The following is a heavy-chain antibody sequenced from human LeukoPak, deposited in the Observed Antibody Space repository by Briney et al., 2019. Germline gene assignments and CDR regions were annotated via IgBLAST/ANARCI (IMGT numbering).Heavy chain of an antibody. Sequence: GGSLRLSCAASGFTFSRYGMHWVRQAPGKGLEWVAVIWYDGSYKYYADSVRGRFTISRDNSKNTLYLQMNSLRAEDTAVYYCARYSGNYGLDYWGQGTLVTVSS. J-gene: IGHJ4*02. CDR2: IWYDGSYK. D-gene: IGHD4-17*01. CDR3: ARYSGNYGLDY. V-gene: IGHV3-33*08. CDR1: GFTFSRYG.